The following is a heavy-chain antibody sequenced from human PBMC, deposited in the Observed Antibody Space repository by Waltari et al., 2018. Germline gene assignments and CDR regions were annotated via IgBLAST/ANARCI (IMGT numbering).Heavy chain of an antibody. Sequence: QVQLQESGPGLVKPSETLSLTCAVSGGSISSSYWSWIRQPPGKELEWIGCVYGGSGSTNYNPSLKSRVTISRDTSKNQFSLKLSSVTAADTAVYYCARDPSGAGAAGSDYWGQGVLVTVSS. CDR1: GGSISSSY. CDR2: VYGGSGST. CDR3: ARDPSGAGAAGSDY. D-gene: IGHD1-26*01. V-gene: IGHV4-59*12. J-gene: IGHJ4*02.